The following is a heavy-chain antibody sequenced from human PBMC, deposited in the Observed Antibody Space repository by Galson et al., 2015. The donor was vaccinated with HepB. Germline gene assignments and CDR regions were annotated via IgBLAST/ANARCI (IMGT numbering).Heavy chain of an antibody. Sequence: QSGAEVKKPGESLRISCKGSGYSFTNNWITWVRQMPGKGLEWMGRIDPSDSYTNYNPSLKSRVTISVDTSKNQFSLKLSYVTAADTAVYYCARGFEHPAVADGMDVWGQGTTVTVSS. J-gene: IGHJ6*02. CDR1: GYSFTNNW. CDR2: IDPSDSYT. V-gene: IGHV5-10-1*01. CDR3: ARGFEHPAVADGMDV. D-gene: IGHD6-19*01.